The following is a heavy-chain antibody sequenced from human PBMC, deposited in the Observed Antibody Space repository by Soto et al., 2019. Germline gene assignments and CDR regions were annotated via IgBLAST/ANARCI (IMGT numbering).Heavy chain of an antibody. CDR2: INHSGST. Sequence: SETLSLTCAVYGGSFSGYYWSWIRQPPGKGLEWIGEINHSGSTNYNPSLKSRVTISVDTSKNQFSLKLSSVTAADTAVYYCARGRGYDFWSGYSNWFDPRGQGTLVTVSS. D-gene: IGHD3-3*01. CDR1: GGSFSGYY. J-gene: IGHJ5*02. CDR3: ARGRGYDFWSGYSNWFDP. V-gene: IGHV4-34*01.